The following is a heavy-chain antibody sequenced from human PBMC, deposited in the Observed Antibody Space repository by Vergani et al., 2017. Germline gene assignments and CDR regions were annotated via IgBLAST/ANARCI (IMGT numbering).Heavy chain of an antibody. V-gene: IGHV4-4*07. D-gene: IGHD3-3*01. CDR3: ARDHRDFWSGYYDY. Sequence: QVQLQESGPGLVKPSETLSLTCTVSGGSNSSYYWSWIRQPAGKGLEWIGRIYTSGSTNYNPSLKSRVTMSVDTSKNQFSLKLSSVTAADTAVYYCARDHRDFWSGYYDYWGQGTLVTVSS. CDR1: GGSNSSYY. J-gene: IGHJ4*02. CDR2: IYTSGST.